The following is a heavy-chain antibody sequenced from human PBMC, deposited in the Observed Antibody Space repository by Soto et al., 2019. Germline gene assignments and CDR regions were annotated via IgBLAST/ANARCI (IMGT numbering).Heavy chain of an antibody. CDR2: ISSSSSYI. CDR1: GFTFSSYS. J-gene: IGHJ6*02. CDR3: ARDLRRPIIVVVPAAIRQNYYYGMDV. D-gene: IGHD2-2*02. V-gene: IGHV3-21*01. Sequence: GGSLRLSCAASGFTFSSYSMNWVRQAPGKGLEWVSSISSSSSYIYYADSVKGRFTISRDSAKNSLYLQMNSLRAEDTAVYYCARDLRRPIIVVVPAAIRQNYYYGMDVWGQGTTVTVSS.